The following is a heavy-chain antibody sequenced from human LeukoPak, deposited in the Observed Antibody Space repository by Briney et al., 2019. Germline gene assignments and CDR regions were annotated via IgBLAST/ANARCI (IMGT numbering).Heavy chain of an antibody. D-gene: IGHD6-13*01. CDR2: ISYVGSNK. J-gene: IGHJ4*02. V-gene: IGHV3-30-3*01. CDR1: GFTFSSYA. CDR3: ARTGKYSSSWVSPFDY. Sequence: PGGSLRLSCAASGFTFSSYAMHWVRQAPGKGLEWVAVISYVGSNKYYADSVKGRFTISRDNSKNTLYLQMNSLRAEDTAVYYCARTGKYSSSWVSPFDYWGQGTLVTVSS.